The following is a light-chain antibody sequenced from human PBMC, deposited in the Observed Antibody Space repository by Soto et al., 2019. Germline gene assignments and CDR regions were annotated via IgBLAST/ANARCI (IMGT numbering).Light chain of an antibody. V-gene: IGKV3-11*01. CDR1: QSVGSY. CDR3: QQYNSWPLT. J-gene: IGKJ4*01. CDR2: DAS. Sequence: EIVLTQSPATLSLSPGERATLSCRASQSVGSYLAWYQQKPGQAPRLLIYDASNRATGIPVRFSGSGSGTDFTLTISSLQSEDFAVYYCQQYNSWPLTFGGGTKVDIK.